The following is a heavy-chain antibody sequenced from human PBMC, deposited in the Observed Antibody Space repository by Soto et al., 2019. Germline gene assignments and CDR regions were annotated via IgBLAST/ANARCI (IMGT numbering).Heavy chain of an antibody. J-gene: IGHJ4*02. CDR2: IIPIFGTA. V-gene: IGHV1-69*01. CDR1: GGTFSSYA. Sequence: QVQLVQSGAEVKKPGSSVKVSCKASGGTFSSYAISWVRQAPGQRLEWMGGIIPIFGTANYARKFQGRVTITADESTSTAYMELSSLRSEDTAVYYCARRVSGMATMSVWGQGTLVTVSS. CDR3: ARRVSGMATMSV. D-gene: IGHD5-12*01.